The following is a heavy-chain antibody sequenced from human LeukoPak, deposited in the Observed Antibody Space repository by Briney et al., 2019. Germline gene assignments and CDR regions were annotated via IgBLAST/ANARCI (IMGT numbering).Heavy chain of an antibody. V-gene: IGHV5-10-1*01. J-gene: IGHJ4*02. CDR3: ALLLRSGYLAHY. CDR2: LDPSDSYT. D-gene: IGHD3-22*01. CDR1: GYSFANYW. Sequence: GESLRISCKGSGYSFANYWISWVRQMPGKGLEWMGRLDPSDSYTNYSPSFQGHVTISADKSISTAYLQWNSLRASDTAMYYCALLLRSGYLAHYWGQGTLVTVSS.